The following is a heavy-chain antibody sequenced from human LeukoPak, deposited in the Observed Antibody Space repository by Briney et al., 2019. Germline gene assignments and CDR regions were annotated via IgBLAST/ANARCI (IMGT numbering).Heavy chain of an antibody. D-gene: IGHD5-12*01. V-gene: IGHV4-59*08. CDR1: GGSISNYY. CDR2: IYSSGST. Sequence: SETLSLTCIVSGGSISNYYWSWIRQPPGKGLEWIGYIYSSGSTNYSPSLKSRVTISVDTSKNQFSLKLYSVTAADTAVYYCARRYSGYGNAFDIWGQGTMVTVSS. CDR3: ARRYSGYGNAFDI. J-gene: IGHJ3*02.